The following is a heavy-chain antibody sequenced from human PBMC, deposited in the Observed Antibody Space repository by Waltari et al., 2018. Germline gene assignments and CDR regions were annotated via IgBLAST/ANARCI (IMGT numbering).Heavy chain of an antibody. Sequence: QVQLVESGGGVVQPGRSLRLSCAASGFTFSSYGIHWVSRAPGKGLEGVALIWNDGSNKYNADSVKGRFTISRDNSKNMLYLQMNSLRADDTAVYYCARALLYYYYGMDVWGQGTTVTVSS. J-gene: IGHJ6*02. CDR1: GFTFSSYG. CDR3: ARALLYYYYGMDV. V-gene: IGHV3-33*01. CDR2: IWNDGSNK.